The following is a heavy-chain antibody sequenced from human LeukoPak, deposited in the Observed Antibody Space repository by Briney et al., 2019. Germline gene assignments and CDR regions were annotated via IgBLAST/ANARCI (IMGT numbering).Heavy chain of an antibody. CDR1: GFTFSSYG. D-gene: IGHD3-10*01. Sequence: PGGSLRLSCAASGFTFSSYGMHWVRQAPGKGLEWVSYISSSSSTIYYADSVKGRFTISRDNAKNSLYLQMNSLRAEDTAVYYCAKVIHYYGSGSPGDDAFDIWGQGTMVTVSS. CDR3: AKVIHYYGSGSPGDDAFDI. CDR2: ISSSSSTI. J-gene: IGHJ3*02. V-gene: IGHV3-48*04.